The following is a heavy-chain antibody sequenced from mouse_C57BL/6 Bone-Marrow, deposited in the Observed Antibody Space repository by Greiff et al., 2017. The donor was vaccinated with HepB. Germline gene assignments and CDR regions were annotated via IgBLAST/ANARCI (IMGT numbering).Heavy chain of an antibody. CDR1: GYTFTSYW. V-gene: IGHV1-7*01. D-gene: IGHD1-1*01. Sequence: VQLQQSGAELAKPGASVKLSCKASGYTFTSYWMHWVNQRPGQGLEWIGYINPSSGYTKYNQKFKDKATLTADKSSSTAYMQLSSLTYEDSAVYYGAREAYYYGSSYPYWYFDGWGTGTTVTVSS. CDR2: INPSSGYT. CDR3: AREAYYYGSSYPYWYFDG. J-gene: IGHJ1*03.